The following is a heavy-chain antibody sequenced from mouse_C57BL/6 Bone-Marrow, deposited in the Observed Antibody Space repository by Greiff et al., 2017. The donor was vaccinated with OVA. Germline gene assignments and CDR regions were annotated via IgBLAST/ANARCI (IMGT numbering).Heavy chain of an antibody. CDR1: GFTFSSYG. V-gene: IGHV5-6*01. Sequence: EVQGVESGGDLVKPGGSLKLSCAASGFTFSSYGMSWVRQTPDKRLEWVATISSGGSYTYYPDSVKGRFTISRDNAKNTLYLQMSSLKSEDTAMYYCARRGGYYFDYWGQGTTLTVSS. CDR2: ISSGGSYT. CDR3: ARRGGYYFDY. J-gene: IGHJ2*01.